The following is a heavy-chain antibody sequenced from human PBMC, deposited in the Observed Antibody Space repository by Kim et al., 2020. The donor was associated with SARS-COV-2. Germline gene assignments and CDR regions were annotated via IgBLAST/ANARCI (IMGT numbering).Heavy chain of an antibody. J-gene: IGHJ4*02. CDR1: GFTFSSCG. V-gene: IGHV3-30*03. CDR2: ISYDGSNK. D-gene: IGHD6-6*01. Sequence: GGSLRLSCAASGFTFSSCGMHWVRQAPGKGLEWVAVISYDGSNKYYADSVKGRFTISRDNSKNTLYLQMNSLRAEDTAVYYCATFTSSSPFDYWGQGTLVTVSS. CDR3: ATFTSSSPFDY.